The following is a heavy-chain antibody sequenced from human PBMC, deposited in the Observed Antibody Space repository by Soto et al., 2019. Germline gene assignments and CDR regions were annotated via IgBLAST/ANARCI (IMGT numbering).Heavy chain of an antibody. CDR1: GYSFTSYW. D-gene: IGHD3-16*01. CDR3: ARPSSNPYTFDAMDV. CDR2: IYPGDSDT. V-gene: IGHV5-51*01. Sequence: RESLKISCKGSGYSFTSYWIGWVRQMPGKGLEWMGIIYPGDSDTRYSPSFQGQVTISADKSISTAYLQWSSLKASDTAMYYCARPSSNPYTFDAMDVWGQGTTVTVSS. J-gene: IGHJ6*02.